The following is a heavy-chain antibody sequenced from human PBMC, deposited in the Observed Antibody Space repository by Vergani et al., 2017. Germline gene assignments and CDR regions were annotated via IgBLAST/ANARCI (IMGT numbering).Heavy chain of an antibody. Sequence: QVQLVESGGGVVQPGRSLRLSCAASGFTFSSYGMHWVRQAPGKGLEGVSVISNDGSNRYYADSVKGRFTISRDNTKNTLYLQMNRLRAEDTAVCYCARDPCYGSGSYCDYWGQGTLVTVSS. CDR3: ARDPCYGSGSYCDY. D-gene: IGHD3-10*01. J-gene: IGHJ4*02. CDR1: GFTFSSYG. V-gene: IGHV3-30*03. CDR2: ISNDGSNR.